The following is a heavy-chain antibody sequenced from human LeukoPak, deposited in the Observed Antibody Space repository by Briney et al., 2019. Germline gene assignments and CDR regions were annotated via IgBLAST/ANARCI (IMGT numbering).Heavy chain of an antibody. CDR1: GYSFTSYW. CDR2: IYPDDSDT. Sequence: GESLKISCKGSGYSFTSYWIGWVRQMPGKGLEWMGIIYPDDSDTKYSPSFQGQVTISADKSISTAYLQWSSLKASDTAMYYCARLAFCTNAVCFSNYYYSMDVWGKGTTVAVSS. CDR3: ARLAFCTNAVCFSNYYYSMDV. J-gene: IGHJ6*03. D-gene: IGHD2-8*01. V-gene: IGHV5-51*01.